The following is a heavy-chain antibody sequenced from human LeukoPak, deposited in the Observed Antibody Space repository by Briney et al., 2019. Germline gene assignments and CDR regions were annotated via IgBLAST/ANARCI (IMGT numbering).Heavy chain of an antibody. CDR1: GFTVSSNY. D-gene: IGHD3-3*01. CDR2: IYSGGST. V-gene: IGHV3-66*01. Sequence: GGSLRLSCAASGFTVSSNYMSWVRQAPGKGLEWVSVIYSGGSTYYADSVKGRFTISRDNSKNTLYLQMNSLRAEDTAVYYCARVGRGSGYRIVDYWGQGTLVTVSS. J-gene: IGHJ4*02. CDR3: ARVGRGSGYRIVDY.